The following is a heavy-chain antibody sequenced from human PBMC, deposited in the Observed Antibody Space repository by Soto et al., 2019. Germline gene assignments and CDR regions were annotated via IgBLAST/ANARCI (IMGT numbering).Heavy chain of an antibody. D-gene: IGHD3-22*01. CDR2: IIPIFGTA. CDR1: GGTFSRHA. Sequence: QVQLVQSGAEVRKPGSSVKVSCKASGGTFSRHAISWVRQAPGQGLEWMGGIIPIFGTANHAQKFQGRVTIIADESQSTVYMGLSSLRSEDTAMYYCARGWGYDSNDYYYAYWGQGTLVIVSS. V-gene: IGHV1-69*01. J-gene: IGHJ4*02. CDR3: ARGWGYDSNDYYYAY.